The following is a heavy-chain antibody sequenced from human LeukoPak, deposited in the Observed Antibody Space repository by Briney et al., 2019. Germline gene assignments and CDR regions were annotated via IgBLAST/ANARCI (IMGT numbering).Heavy chain of an antibody. J-gene: IGHJ4*02. CDR1: GYTLTELS. CDR3: ATAGAALRGFDY. D-gene: IGHD6-13*01. V-gene: IGHV1-24*01. CDR2: FDPEDGET. Sequence: ASVKVSCKVSGYTLTELSMHWVRQAPGKGLEWMGGFDPEDGETIYAQKFQGRVTMTEDTSTDTAYMELSSLRSEDTAVYYCATAGAALRGFDYWGQGTLVTVSS.